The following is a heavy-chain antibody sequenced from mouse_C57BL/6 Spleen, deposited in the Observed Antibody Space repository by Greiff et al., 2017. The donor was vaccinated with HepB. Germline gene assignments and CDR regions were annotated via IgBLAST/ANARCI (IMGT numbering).Heavy chain of an antibody. D-gene: IGHD2-5*01. Sequence: EVKVEESGGGLVKPGGSLKLSCAASGFTFSDYGMHWVRQAPEKGLEWVAYISSGSSTIYYADTVKGRFTISRDNAKNTLFLQMTSLRSEDTAMYYCARDSKGIFAYWGQGTLVTVSA. CDR1: GFTFSDYG. CDR3: ARDSKGIFAY. V-gene: IGHV5-17*01. CDR2: ISSGSSTI. J-gene: IGHJ3*01.